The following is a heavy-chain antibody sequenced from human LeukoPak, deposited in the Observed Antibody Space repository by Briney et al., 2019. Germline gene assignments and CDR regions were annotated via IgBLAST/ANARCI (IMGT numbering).Heavy chain of an antibody. CDR2: IYYSGFT. D-gene: IGHD2-8*01. V-gene: IGHV4-39*01. J-gene: IGHJ4*02. Sequence: KSSETLSLTCTVSGGSVSSPNYRWGWIRQPPGKGLEWIGSIYYSGFTSYNPSLESRVTVSVDTSKNQISLKLSSVTAADRAIYYCASVRCTNGLCSFDYWGRGTLVTVSS. CDR3: ASVRCTNGLCSFDY. CDR1: GGSVSSPNYR.